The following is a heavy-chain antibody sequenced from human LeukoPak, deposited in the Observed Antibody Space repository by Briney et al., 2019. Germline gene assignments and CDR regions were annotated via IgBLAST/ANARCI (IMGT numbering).Heavy chain of an antibody. CDR1: GYTFTSYD. CDR2: MNTNSGKA. CDR3: ARGTIGYFDA. J-gene: IGHJ4*02. Sequence: ASVKVSCKASGYTFTSYDINWVRQATGQGLEWMGWMNTNSGKAGYAQKFQGRVTMTRNTSISTAYMELSSLRSEDTAVYYCARGTIGYFDAWGQGTLVTVSS. D-gene: IGHD2-15*01. V-gene: IGHV1-8*01.